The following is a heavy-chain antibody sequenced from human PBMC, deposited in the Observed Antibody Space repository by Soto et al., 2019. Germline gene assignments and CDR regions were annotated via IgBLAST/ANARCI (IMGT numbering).Heavy chain of an antibody. Sequence: GGSLRLSCAASGFTFSSYGMHWVRQAPGKGLEWVAVISYDGSNKYYADSVKGRFTISRDNSKNTLYLQMNSLRAEDTAVYYCTQQLVPMGGYYYYGMDVWGQGTTVTVSS. J-gene: IGHJ6*02. D-gene: IGHD6-13*01. CDR1: GFTFSSYG. V-gene: IGHV3-30*03. CDR3: TQQLVPMGGYYYYGMDV. CDR2: ISYDGSNK.